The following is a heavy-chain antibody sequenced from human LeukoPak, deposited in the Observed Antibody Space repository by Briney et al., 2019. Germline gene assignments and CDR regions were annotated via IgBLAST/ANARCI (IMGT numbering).Heavy chain of an antibody. D-gene: IGHD6-6*01. V-gene: IGHV1-18*01. CDR1: GYTFTSYG. CDR2: ISAYNGNT. Sequence: ASVKVSCKASGYTFTSYGISWVRQAPGQGLEWMGWISAYNGNTNYAQKLQGRVTMTTDTSTSTAYMELRSLRSDDTAVYYCARVPYPSIAARRYYYGMDVWGQGTTVTASS. CDR3: ARVPYPSIAARRYYYGMDV. J-gene: IGHJ6*02.